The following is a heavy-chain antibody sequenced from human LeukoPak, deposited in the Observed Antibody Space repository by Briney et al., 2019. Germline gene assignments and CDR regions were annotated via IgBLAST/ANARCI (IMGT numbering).Heavy chain of an antibody. D-gene: IGHD5-12*01. CDR1: GYTFTCYY. CDR2: INPNSGGT. Sequence: ASVKVSCKASGYTFTCYYMHWVRQAPGQGLEWMGWINPNSGGTNYAQKFQGRVTMTRDTSISTAYMELSRLRSDDTAVYYCVRLPDIVATIDWGQGTLVTVSS. V-gene: IGHV1-2*02. J-gene: IGHJ4*02. CDR3: VRLPDIVATID.